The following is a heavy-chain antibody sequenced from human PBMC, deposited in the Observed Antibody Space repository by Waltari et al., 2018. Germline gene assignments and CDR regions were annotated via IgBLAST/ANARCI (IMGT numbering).Heavy chain of an antibody. Sequence: QVQLVESGGGVVQRGGSLRLSCAASGFSFSTYAIHWVRHAPGKGLEWVALLRYDGRDKYYAESGKGRLPITSANSKNPVWLQMNSRRVDDTAVYYCARALTSMTYDDDGHPSRRAFDVWGQGTRVTVS. CDR1: GFSFSTYA. V-gene: IGHV3-30*02. J-gene: IGHJ3*01. D-gene: IGHD3-22*01. CDR3: ARALTSMTYDDDGHPSRRAFDV. CDR2: LRYDGRDK.